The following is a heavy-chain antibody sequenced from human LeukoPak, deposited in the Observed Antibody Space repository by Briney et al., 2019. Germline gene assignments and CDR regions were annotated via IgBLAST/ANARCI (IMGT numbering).Heavy chain of an antibody. CDR1: GFTFSSYS. J-gene: IGHJ4*02. Sequence: GGSLRLSCAASGFTFSSYSMSWVRQAPGKGLEWVSGISWNSGSIGYADSVKGRFTISRDNAKNSLYLQMNSLRAEDTALYYCAKDTADYGDYGALDYWGQGTLVTVSS. D-gene: IGHD4-17*01. V-gene: IGHV3-9*01. CDR2: ISWNSGSI. CDR3: AKDTADYGDYGALDY.